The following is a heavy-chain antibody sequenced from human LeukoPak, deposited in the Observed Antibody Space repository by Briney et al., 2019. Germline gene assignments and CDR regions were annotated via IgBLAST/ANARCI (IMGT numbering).Heavy chain of an antibody. CDR3: ARLTMKNYYFDY. CDR1: GASISSYY. V-gene: IGHV4-59*01. J-gene: IGHJ4*02. D-gene: IGHD3-22*01. Sequence: PSETLTLTCSASGASISSYYWSWIRQPPGKGLEWIAYIYYSGSTNYNTSLKSRVTISVDTSKNQFSLKLSSVTAADTAVYYCARLTMKNYYFDYWGQGTLVTVSS. CDR2: IYYSGST.